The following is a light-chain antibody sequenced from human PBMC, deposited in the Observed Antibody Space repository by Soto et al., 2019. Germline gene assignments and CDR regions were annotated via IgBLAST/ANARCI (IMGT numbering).Light chain of an antibody. CDR1: QTVISNY. V-gene: IGKV3-20*01. CDR2: GAS. Sequence: IVLTQSPGTLSLSPWERATLSCRASQTVISNYLVWYQHKPGQPPRLLISGASRRATGIPDRFSGWGSGTDFTLTISRLEPEDFGVYYCQQYAESPVTFGPGTKVDIK. J-gene: IGKJ3*01. CDR3: QQYAESPVT.